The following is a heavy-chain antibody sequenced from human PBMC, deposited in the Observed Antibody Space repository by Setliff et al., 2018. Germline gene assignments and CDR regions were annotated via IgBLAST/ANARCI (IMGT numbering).Heavy chain of an antibody. CDR2: IYISGSA. CDR1: GGSISSYY. CDR3: ARLGPTYYNFWSGYYRY. V-gene: IGHV4-4*07. D-gene: IGHD3-3*01. J-gene: IGHJ4*02. Sequence: PSETLSLTCTVSGGSISSYYWSWIRQPAGKGLEWIGHIYISGSANYNPSLKSRATMSVDTSQNQFSLKLSSVTAADTAVYYCARLGPTYYNFWSGYYRYWGQGTLVTVSS.